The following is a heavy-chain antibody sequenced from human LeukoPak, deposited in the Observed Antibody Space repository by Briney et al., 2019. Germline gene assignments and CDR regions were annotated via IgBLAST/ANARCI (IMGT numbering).Heavy chain of an antibody. CDR2: INGGGGST. CDR1: GFTFSSYA. D-gene: IGHD6-13*01. J-gene: IGHJ4*02. Sequence: GGSLRLSCAASGFTFSSYAMNWVRQAPGKGLEWVSAINGGGGSTYYADSVKGRFTISRDNSKNTLFLQMNSLRVEDTAVYYCVKGPLVRLDYWSQGTLVTVSS. V-gene: IGHV3-23*01. CDR3: VKGPLVRLDY.